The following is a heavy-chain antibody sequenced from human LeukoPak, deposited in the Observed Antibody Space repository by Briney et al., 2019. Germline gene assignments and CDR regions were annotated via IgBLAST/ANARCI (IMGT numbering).Heavy chain of an antibody. CDR3: AKTYYYDSSGYYPLFNWFDP. J-gene: IGHJ5*02. Sequence: GGSLRLSCAASGFTFSSYRMTWVRQAPGKGLEWVSSISSSSSYIYYADSVKGRFTISRDNAKNSLYLQMNSLRAEDTAVYYCAKTYYYDSSGYYPLFNWFDPWGQGTLVTVS. V-gene: IGHV3-21*01. CDR1: GFTFSSYR. CDR2: ISSSSSYI. D-gene: IGHD3-22*01.